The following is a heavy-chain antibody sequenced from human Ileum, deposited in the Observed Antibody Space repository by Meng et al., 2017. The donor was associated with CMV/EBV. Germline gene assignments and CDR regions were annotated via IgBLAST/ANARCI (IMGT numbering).Heavy chain of an antibody. V-gene: IGHV3-7*01. CDR2: IKQDGSEK. J-gene: IGHJ4*02. D-gene: IGHD5-12*01. CDR3: ARDREAKGFGGYDFSDY. Sequence: GGSLRFSCVASGFTFSNHWMGWVRQAPGKGLEWVANIKQDGSEKYYVDSVKGRFTISRDNAKSSLYLQMNSLRAEDTAVYYCARDREAKGFGGYDFSDYWGQGTLVTVSS. CDR1: GFTFSNHW.